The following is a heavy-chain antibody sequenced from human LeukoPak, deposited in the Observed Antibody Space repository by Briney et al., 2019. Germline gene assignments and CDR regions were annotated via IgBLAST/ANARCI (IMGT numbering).Heavy chain of an antibody. D-gene: IGHD6-13*01. Sequence: SETLSLTCAVYGGSFSGYYWSWIRQPPGKGLEWIGEINHSGSTNYNPSLKSRVTISVDTSKNQFSLKLSSVTAADTAVYYCASSWYVTFDYWGQGTLVTVSS. CDR3: ASSWYVTFDY. V-gene: IGHV4-34*01. CDR1: GGSFSGYY. J-gene: IGHJ4*02. CDR2: INHSGST.